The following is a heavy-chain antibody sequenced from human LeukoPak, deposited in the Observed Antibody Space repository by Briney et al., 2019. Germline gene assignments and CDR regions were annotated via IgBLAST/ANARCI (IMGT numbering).Heavy chain of an antibody. CDR1: GFTFSSYG. V-gene: IGHV3-23*01. J-gene: IGHJ4*02. Sequence: GGTLRLSCAASGFTFSSYGMSWVRQAPGKGLEWVSAISGSGGSTYYADSVKGRFTISRDNSKNTLYLQMNSLRAEDTAVYYCAKDPDYYGSGSPPGNWGQGTLVTVSS. CDR2: ISGSGGST. D-gene: IGHD3-10*01. CDR3: AKDPDYYGSGSPPGN.